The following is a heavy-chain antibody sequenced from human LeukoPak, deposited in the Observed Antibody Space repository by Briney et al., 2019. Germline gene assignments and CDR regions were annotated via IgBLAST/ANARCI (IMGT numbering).Heavy chain of an antibody. CDR3: ARDRDRGMDV. CDR2: IIPIFGTA. V-gene: IGHV1-69*13. Sequence: ASVKVSCKVSGYTLTELSMHWVRQAPGQGLEWMGGIIPIFGTANYAQKFQGRVTITADESTSTAYMELSSLRSEDTAVYYCARDRDRGMDVWGQGTTVTVSS. CDR1: GYTLTELS. D-gene: IGHD2-15*01. J-gene: IGHJ6*02.